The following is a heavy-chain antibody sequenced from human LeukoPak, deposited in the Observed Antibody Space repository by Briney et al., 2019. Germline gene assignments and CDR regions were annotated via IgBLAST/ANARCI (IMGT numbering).Heavy chain of an antibody. CDR1: GGSISSYC. CDR3: ASYGSGSYYMGFDY. D-gene: IGHD3-10*01. V-gene: IGHV4-59*01. CDR2: IYYSGST. J-gene: IGHJ4*02. Sequence: SETLSLTCTVSGGSISSYCWSWIRQPPGKGLEWIGYIYYSGSTNYNPSLKSRVTISVDTSKNQFSLKLSSVTAADTAVYYCASYGSGSYYMGFDYWGQGTLVTVSS.